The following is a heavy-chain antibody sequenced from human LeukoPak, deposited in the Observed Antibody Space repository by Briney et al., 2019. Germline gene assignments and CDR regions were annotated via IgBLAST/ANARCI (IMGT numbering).Heavy chain of an antibody. D-gene: IGHD5-12*01. CDR2: ISSSGSTI. CDR1: GFTLSSYE. Sequence: PGGSLRLSCAASGFTLSSYEMNWVRQAPGKGLEWVSYISSSGSTIYYADSVKGRLTISRDNAKNSLYLQMNSLRAEDTAVYYCARTMTDIVATIYDYWGQGTLVTVSS. CDR3: ARTMTDIVATIYDY. J-gene: IGHJ4*02. V-gene: IGHV3-48*03.